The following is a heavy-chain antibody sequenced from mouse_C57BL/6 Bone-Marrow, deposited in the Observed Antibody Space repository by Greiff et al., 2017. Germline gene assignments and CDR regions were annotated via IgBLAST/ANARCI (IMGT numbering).Heavy chain of an antibody. J-gene: IGHJ4*01. CDR1: GFNIKDDY. CDR3: TKTTVVATTGDYYAMDY. D-gene: IGHD1-1*01. CDR2: IGPENGDT. V-gene: IGHV14-4*01. Sequence: EVQRVESGAELVRPGASVKLSCTASGFNIKDDYMHWVKQRPEQGLEWIGWIGPENGDTEYASKFQGKATITADTSSNTAYLQLSSLSSEDTAVYYCTKTTVVATTGDYYAMDYWGQGTSVTVSS.